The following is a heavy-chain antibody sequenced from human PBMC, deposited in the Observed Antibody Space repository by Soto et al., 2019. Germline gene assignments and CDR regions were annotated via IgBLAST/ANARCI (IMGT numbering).Heavy chain of an antibody. J-gene: IGHJ6*02. CDR3: ARYYYDSSGYYPPYYYYGMDV. D-gene: IGHD3-22*01. Sequence: QVQLVQSGAEVKKPGSSVKVSCKASGGTFSSYTISWVRQAPGQGLEWMGRIIPILGIANYAQKFQGRVTITADKSTXXAXMXXSSLRSEDTAVYYCARYYYDSSGYYPPYYYYGMDVWGQGTTVTVSS. V-gene: IGHV1-69*02. CDR2: IIPILGIA. CDR1: GGTFSSYT.